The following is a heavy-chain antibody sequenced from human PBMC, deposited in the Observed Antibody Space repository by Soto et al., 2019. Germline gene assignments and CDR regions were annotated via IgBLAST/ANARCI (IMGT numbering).Heavy chain of an antibody. D-gene: IGHD7-27*01. V-gene: IGHV5-51*01. J-gene: IGHJ4*02. Sequence: GGSLRLSCKGSGYSFTSYWIGWVRQMPGKGLEWMGIIYPGDSDTRYSPSFQGQVTISADKSISTAYLQWSSLKASDTAMYYCARRTGDYYFDYWGQGTLVTVSS. CDR2: IYPGDSDT. CDR3: ARRTGDYYFDY. CDR1: GYSFTSYW.